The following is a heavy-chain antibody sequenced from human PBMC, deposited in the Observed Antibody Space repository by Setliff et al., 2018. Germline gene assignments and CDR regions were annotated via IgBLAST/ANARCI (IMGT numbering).Heavy chain of an antibody. V-gene: IGHV3-74*01. CDR3: ASIDWGENFYNMDV. CDR2: INGDGTIT. J-gene: IGHJ6*03. CDR1: GFTCSNYW. D-gene: IGHD7-27*01. Sequence: GGSLRLSCGASGFTCSNYWKYWVRQVPGKGLVWDSRINGDGTITDYADSVKGRFTISRDNATSTLYLQMNSLRGEDTAVYFCASIDWGENFYNMDVWGKGTTVTVSS.